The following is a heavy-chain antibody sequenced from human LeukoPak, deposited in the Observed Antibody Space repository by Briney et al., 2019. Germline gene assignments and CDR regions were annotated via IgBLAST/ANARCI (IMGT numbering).Heavy chain of an antibody. V-gene: IGHV4-59*01. CDR1: GGSISNYY. D-gene: IGHD2-2*01. CDR3: ARGGYCSSSSCYGDDAFDI. Sequence: PSETPSLTCTVSGGSISNYYWSWIRQPPGKGLEWIGYIYYSGSTNYNPSLKSRVTISVDTSKNQFSLKLSSVTAADTAMYYCARGGYCSSSSCYGDDAFDIWGQGTMVTVSS. J-gene: IGHJ3*02. CDR2: IYYSGST.